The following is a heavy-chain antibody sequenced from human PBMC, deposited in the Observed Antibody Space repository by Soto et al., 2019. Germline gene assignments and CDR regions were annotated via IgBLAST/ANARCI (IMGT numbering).Heavy chain of an antibody. Sequence: PSETLSLTCAVYGGSFSGYYWSWIRQPPGKGLEWIGEINHSGSTNYSPSLKSRVTISVDTSKNQFSLKLSSVTAADTAVYYCARVGPVLRFLEWPSYFDYWGQGTLVTVSS. CDR3: ARVGPVLRFLEWPSYFDY. J-gene: IGHJ4*02. D-gene: IGHD3-3*01. V-gene: IGHV4-34*01. CDR2: INHSGST. CDR1: GGSFSGYY.